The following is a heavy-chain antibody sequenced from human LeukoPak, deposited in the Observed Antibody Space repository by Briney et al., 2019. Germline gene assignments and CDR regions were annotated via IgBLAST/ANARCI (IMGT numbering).Heavy chain of an antibody. V-gene: IGHV4-59*08. J-gene: IGHJ6*02. D-gene: IGHD2-15*01. CDR2: IYCTGAT. Sequence: SETLSLTCTVSGGSISGYFWSCIRQPPGQGLEFIGYIYCTGATLYYPSLESRVTMSVDPSKNQFSLKLSSVTAADTAVYYCARHDPVGYYQHGMDVWGQGTTVTVSS. CDR1: GGSISGYF. CDR3: ARHDPVGYYQHGMDV.